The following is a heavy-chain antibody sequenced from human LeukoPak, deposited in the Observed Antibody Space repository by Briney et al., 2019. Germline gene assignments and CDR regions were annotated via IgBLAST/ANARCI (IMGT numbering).Heavy chain of an antibody. CDR1: GFTFSSYA. CDR2: IGGSGGST. Sequence: PGGSLRLSCAASGFTFSSYAMSWVRQAPGKGLEWVSVIGGSGGSTYYADSVKGRFTISRDNSKNTMSVQMDDLRAEDTAVYYCTRYNNDHFDYWGQGTLVTVSS. J-gene: IGHJ4*02. CDR3: TRYNNDHFDY. D-gene: IGHD1-14*01. V-gene: IGHV3-23*01.